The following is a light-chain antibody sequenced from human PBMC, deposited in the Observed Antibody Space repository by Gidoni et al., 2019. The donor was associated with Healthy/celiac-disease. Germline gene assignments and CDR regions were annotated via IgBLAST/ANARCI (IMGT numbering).Light chain of an antibody. CDR2: SNN. J-gene: IGLJ1*01. V-gene: IGLV1-44*01. CDR3: AAWDDSLNGHV. Sequence: QSVLTQPPSASGTPGQRVTISCSGSSSNIGSNTVNWYQPLPGTAPKLLIYSNNQRPPGVPDRFSGSKSGTSASLAISGLQSEDEADYYCAAWDDSLNGHVFGTGTKVTVL. CDR1: SSNIGSNT.